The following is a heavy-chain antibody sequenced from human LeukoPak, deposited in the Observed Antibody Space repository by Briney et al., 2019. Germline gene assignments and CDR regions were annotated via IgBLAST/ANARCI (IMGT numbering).Heavy chain of an antibody. CDR2: IWYDGSNK. Sequence: PGRSLRLSCAASGFTFSSYGMHWVRQAPGKGLEWVAVIWYDGSNKYYADSVKGRFTISRDNSKNTLYLQMNSLRAEDTAVYYCARGYSYYYYGMDVWGKGTTVTVSS. J-gene: IGHJ6*04. V-gene: IGHV3-33*01. CDR1: GFTFSSYG. CDR3: ARGYSYYYYGMDV.